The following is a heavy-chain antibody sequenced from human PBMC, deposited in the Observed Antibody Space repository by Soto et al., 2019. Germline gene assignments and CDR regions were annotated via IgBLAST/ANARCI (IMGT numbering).Heavy chain of an antibody. D-gene: IGHD3-10*01. CDR3: ARHWITMVRGVCHFDY. CDR1: GGSFSSSSYY. J-gene: IGHJ4*02. CDR2: IYYSGST. V-gene: IGHV4-39*01. Sequence: QLQLQESGPGLVKPSETLSLTCTVSGGSFSSSSYYWGWIRQPPGKGLEWIGSIYYSGSTYYNPSLKSRVTMPVDPSKNQFPLKLISVTAADTAVYYCARHWITMVRGVCHFDYWGQGTLVTVSS.